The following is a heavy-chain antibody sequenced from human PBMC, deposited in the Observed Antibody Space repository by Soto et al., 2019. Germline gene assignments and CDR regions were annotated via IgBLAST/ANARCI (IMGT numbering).Heavy chain of an antibody. Sequence: QVQLVESGGGVVQPGGSLRLSCSASGVTFSRYAMHWVRQAPGEGLDWVAVVSFDGSNEYYAESVRGRFTISRDTSKNTLYLQMNSLRPEDTAVYFCARPRMTTTTRYHGMDVWGRGTTVTVSS. CDR1: GVTFSRYA. J-gene: IGHJ6*02. CDR2: VSFDGSNE. CDR3: ARPRMTTTTRYHGMDV. D-gene: IGHD4-17*01. V-gene: IGHV3-30-3*01.